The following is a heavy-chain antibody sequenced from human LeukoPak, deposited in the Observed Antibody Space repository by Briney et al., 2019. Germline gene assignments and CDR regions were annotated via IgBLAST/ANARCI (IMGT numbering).Heavy chain of an antibody. CDR3: ARPSSIAVAGTHFQH. Sequence: ASVKVSCKASGYTFTGYYMHWVRQAPGQGLEWMGWINPNSGGTNYAQKFQGRVTMTRDTSISTAYMELSRLRSDDTAEYYCARPSSIAVAGTHFQHWGQGTLVTVSS. CDR1: GYTFTGYY. V-gene: IGHV1-2*02. J-gene: IGHJ1*01. CDR2: INPNSGGT. D-gene: IGHD6-19*01.